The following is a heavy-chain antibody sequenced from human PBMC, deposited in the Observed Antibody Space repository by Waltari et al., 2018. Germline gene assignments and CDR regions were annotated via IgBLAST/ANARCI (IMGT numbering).Heavy chain of an antibody. Sequence: QVQLVQSGAEVKKPGSSVKVSCKASGGTFSSYAISWVRQAPGQGLEWMGGIIPILGIANYAQKFQGRVTITADEATSTAYMELSSLRSEDTAVYYCARRLPYDDYGDLTKRYYYYYYMDVWGKGTTVTVSS. V-gene: IGHV1-69*04. CDR1: GGTFSSYA. CDR3: ARRLPYDDYGDLTKRYYYYYYMDV. J-gene: IGHJ6*03. D-gene: IGHD4-17*01. CDR2: IIPILGIA.